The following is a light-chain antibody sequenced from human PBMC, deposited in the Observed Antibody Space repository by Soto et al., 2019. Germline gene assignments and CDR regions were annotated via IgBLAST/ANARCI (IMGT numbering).Light chain of an antibody. CDR2: GAS. Sequence: EIVLTQSPGTLSLSPGERATLPCRASQSASSSYLAWYQQKPGQAPSLLIYGASSRATGIPDRFSGSGSGTDFTLTISRLEPEDFAVYYCQQYRTFGQGTKLEIK. J-gene: IGKJ2*01. V-gene: IGKV3-20*01. CDR3: QQYRT. CDR1: QSASSSY.